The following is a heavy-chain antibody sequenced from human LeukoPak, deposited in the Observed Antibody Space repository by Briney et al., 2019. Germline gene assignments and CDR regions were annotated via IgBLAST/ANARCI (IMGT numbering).Heavy chain of an antibody. CDR3: ARGRTTVTTLRYFDL. CDR2: ISAYNDNT. Sequence: ASVKVSCKASGYPFTTYGINWVRQAPGQGLEWMGWISAYNDNTNYAQKLQGRVTMTTNTSTGTAYMELRSLRSDDTAVYYCARGRTTVTTLRYFDLWGRGTLVTVSA. J-gene: IGHJ2*01. CDR1: GYPFTTYG. D-gene: IGHD4-17*01. V-gene: IGHV1-18*01.